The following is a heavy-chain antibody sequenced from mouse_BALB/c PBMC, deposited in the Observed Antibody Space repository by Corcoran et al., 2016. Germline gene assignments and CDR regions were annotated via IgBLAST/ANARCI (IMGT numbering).Heavy chain of an antibody. Sequence: EVQLQQSGPELVKPGASVKMSCKASGYTFTSYVMHWVKQKPGQGLEWIGYINPYNDGTKYNEKFKSKATLTSDKSSSTAYMELSSLTSEDSAVYYCAKSYGKPHWYFDFWGAGTTVYVSS. CDR2: INPYNDGT. CDR3: AKSYGKPHWYFDF. CDR1: GYTFTSYV. J-gene: IGHJ1*01. D-gene: IGHD2-1*01. V-gene: IGHV1S136*01.